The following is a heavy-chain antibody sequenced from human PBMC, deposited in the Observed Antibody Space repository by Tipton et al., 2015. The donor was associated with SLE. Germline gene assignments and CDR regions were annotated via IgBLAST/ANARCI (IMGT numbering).Heavy chain of an antibody. CDR3: ASGYSSSSLWY. CDR1: GGSISSSSYY. Sequence: TLSLTCTVSGGSISSSSYYWSWIRQPPGKGLEWIGYIYYSGSTNYNPSLKSRVTISVDTSKNQFSLKLSSVTAADTAVYYCASGYSSSSLWYWGQGTLVTVSS. CDR2: IYYSGST. V-gene: IGHV4-61*01. J-gene: IGHJ4*02. D-gene: IGHD6-6*01.